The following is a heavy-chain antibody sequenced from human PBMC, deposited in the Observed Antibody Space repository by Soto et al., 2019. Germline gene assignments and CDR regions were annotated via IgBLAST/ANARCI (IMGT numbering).Heavy chain of an antibody. CDR3: ATSGEHDFWSGPFFVL. J-gene: IGHJ2*01. CDR1: GFTFTSSA. D-gene: IGHD3-3*01. V-gene: IGHV1-58*01. CDR2: IVVGSGNT. Sequence: SVKVSCKASGFTFTSSAVQWVRQARGQRLEWIGWIVVGSGNTNYAQKFQGRVTMTEDTSTDTAYMELSSLRSEDTAVYYCATSGEHDFWSGPFFVLWGRGTLVTVSS.